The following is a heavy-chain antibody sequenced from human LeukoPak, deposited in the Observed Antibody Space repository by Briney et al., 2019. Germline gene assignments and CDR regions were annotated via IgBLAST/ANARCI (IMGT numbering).Heavy chain of an antibody. D-gene: IGHD2-2*01. CDR1: GFTFSSHE. CDR2: ISSSGSNI. J-gene: IGHJ4*02. Sequence: GGSLRLSCAASGFTFSSHEMNWVSQAPGKGLEWVSYISSSGSNIFYADSLKGRFTISRDNAKNSLYLQMNSLKAEDTAVYFCARGDCTTTSCHLAYWGQGTLVTVSS. CDR3: ARGDCTTTSCHLAY. V-gene: IGHV3-48*03.